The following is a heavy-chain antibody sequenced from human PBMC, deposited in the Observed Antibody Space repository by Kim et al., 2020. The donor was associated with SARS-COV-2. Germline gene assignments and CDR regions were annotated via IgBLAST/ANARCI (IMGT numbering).Heavy chain of an antibody. J-gene: IGHJ6*02. CDR2: INPSGSRT. CDR1: GYIFTNYY. D-gene: IGHD3-9*01. CDR3: AREGFELLTGIYAGYRYHYYGMDV. V-gene: IGHV1-46*01. Sequence: ASVKVSCKASGYIFTNYYMHWVRQAPGQGLEWMGFINPSGSRTKYIQKLQGRVTMTTDPSTSTVYMDLSSLRSEDTAVYYCAREGFELLTGIYAGYRYHYYGMDVWGHGTTVTVSS.